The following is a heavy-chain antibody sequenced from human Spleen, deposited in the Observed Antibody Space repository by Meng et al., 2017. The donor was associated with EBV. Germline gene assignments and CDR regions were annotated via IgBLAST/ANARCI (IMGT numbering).Heavy chain of an antibody. J-gene: IGHJ4*02. Sequence: VQSGAGVNQPRASGKRSWKASGSTLTDYVLHWVRQAPGKVLGWMGRIHPNRGDTDYAQKFQGRVTMTRDTSISTAYMELSRLRSDDTALYYCARDEMTTGFDYWGQGSLVTVSS. CDR2: IHPNRGDT. D-gene: IGHD4-17*01. CDR1: GSTLTDYV. V-gene: IGHV1-2*06. CDR3: ARDEMTTGFDY.